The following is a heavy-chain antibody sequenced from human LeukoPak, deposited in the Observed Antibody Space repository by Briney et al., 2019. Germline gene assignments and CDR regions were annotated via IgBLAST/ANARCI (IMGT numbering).Heavy chain of an antibody. J-gene: IGHJ4*02. CDR3: ARSFTTTPISFDY. D-gene: IGHD1-1*01. CDR1: GGSISSSNW. V-gene: IGHV4-4*02. CDR2: IYHSGST. Sequence: SETLSLTCAVSGGSISSSNWWSWVRQPPGKGLEWIGEIYHSGSTNYNPSLKSRVTISVDTSKNQFSLKLSSVTATDTAVYYCARSFTTTPISFDYWGQGTLVTVSS.